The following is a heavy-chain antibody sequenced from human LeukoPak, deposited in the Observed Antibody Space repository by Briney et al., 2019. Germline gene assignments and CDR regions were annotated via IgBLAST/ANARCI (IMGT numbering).Heavy chain of an antibody. CDR3: AREGRDFWSGSRGWFDP. CDR2: THYSGSS. D-gene: IGHD3-3*01. J-gene: IGHJ5*02. CDR1: GASIGSDDYY. Sequence: PSETLSLTCTVSGASIGSDDYYWSWIRQPPGKGLKWIAYTHYSGSSFYNPSLKSRITISVDTSKNQFSLRLSSVTAADTAVYYCAREGRDFWSGSRGWFDPWGQGTLVTVSS. V-gene: IGHV4-30-4*01.